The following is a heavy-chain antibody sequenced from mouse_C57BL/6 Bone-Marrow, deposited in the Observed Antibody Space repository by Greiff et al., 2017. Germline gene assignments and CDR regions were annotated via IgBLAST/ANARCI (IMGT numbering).Heavy chain of an antibody. CDR3: ARGYYGSSYPY. J-gene: IGHJ2*01. CDR2: INPNNGGT. Sequence: VQLQQSGPELVKPGASVKISCKASGYTFTDYYMNWVKQSHGKSLEWIGDINPNNGGTSYNQKFKGKATLTVDKSSSTAYMELRSLTSEDSAVYYCARGYYGSSYPYWGQGTTLTVSS. V-gene: IGHV1-26*01. D-gene: IGHD1-1*01. CDR1: GYTFTDYY.